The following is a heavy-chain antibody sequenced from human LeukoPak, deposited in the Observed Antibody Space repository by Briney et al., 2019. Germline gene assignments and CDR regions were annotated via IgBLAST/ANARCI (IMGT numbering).Heavy chain of an antibody. Sequence: GGSLRLSCAASGFTFDDYAMHWVRHAPGKGLEWVSGISWNSGSIVYADSVKGRFTISRDNAKNSLYLQMNSLRAEDTALYYCAKAGGGYNYGYNDYWGQGTLVTVSS. V-gene: IGHV3-9*01. J-gene: IGHJ4*02. CDR2: ISWNSGSI. CDR3: AKAGGGYNYGYNDY. CDR1: GFTFDDYA. D-gene: IGHD5-24*01.